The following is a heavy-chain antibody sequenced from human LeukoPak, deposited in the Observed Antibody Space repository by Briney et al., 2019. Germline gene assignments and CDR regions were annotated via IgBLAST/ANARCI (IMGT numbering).Heavy chain of an antibody. Sequence: LETLSLTCTVSGGSISSYYWSWIRQPPGKGLEWIGYIYYSGSTNYNPSLKSRVTISVDTSKNQFSLKLSSVTAADTAVYYCTIFWDHNWFDPWGQGTLVTVSS. J-gene: IGHJ5*02. D-gene: IGHD1-26*01. CDR2: IYYSGST. CDR1: GGSISSYY. V-gene: IGHV4-59*08. CDR3: TIFWDHNWFDP.